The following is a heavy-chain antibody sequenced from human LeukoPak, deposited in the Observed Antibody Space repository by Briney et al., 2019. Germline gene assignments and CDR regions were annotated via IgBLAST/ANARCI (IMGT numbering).Heavy chain of an antibody. V-gene: IGHV1-69*13. D-gene: IGHD6-25*01. CDR2: IIPIFGTA. Sequence: EASVKVSCKASGGTFSSYAISWVRQAPGQGLEWMGGIIPIFGTANYAQKFQGRVTITADESTSTAYMELSSLRSEDTAVYYCARSSGYGNSYGMDVWGQGTTVTVSS. CDR1: GGTFSSYA. CDR3: ARSSGYGNSYGMDV. J-gene: IGHJ6*02.